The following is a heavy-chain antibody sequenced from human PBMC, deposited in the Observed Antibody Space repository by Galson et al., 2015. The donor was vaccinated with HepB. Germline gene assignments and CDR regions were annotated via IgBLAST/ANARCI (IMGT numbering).Heavy chain of an antibody. Sequence: SVKVSCKASGYTFTGYYMHWVRQAPGQGLEWMGRISAYNGNTNYAQKLQGRVTMTTDTSTSTAYMELSSLRSEDTAVYYCARVSKGGYGDYWGQGTLVTVSS. CDR3: ARVSKGGYGDY. V-gene: IGHV1-18*04. D-gene: IGHD5-12*01. CDR1: GYTFTGYY. CDR2: ISAYNGNT. J-gene: IGHJ4*02.